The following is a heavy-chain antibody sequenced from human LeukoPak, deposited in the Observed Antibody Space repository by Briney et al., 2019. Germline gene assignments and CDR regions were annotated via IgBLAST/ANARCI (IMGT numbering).Heavy chain of an antibody. CDR1: RFTISSYA. V-gene: IGHV3-23*01. CDR2: ISGSGGTT. CDR3: AKGGYTSGWE. D-gene: IGHD6-19*01. J-gene: IGHJ4*02. Sequence: PGGSLRLSCAASRFTISSYAMSWVRQAPGKGLEWVSAISGSGGTTYYADSVKGRFTISRDNSKNTLYLQMNSLRAEDTAVYYCAKGGYTSGWEWGQGTLVTVSS.